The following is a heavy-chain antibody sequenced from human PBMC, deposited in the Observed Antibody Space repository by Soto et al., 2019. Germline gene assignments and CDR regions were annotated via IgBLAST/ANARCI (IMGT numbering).Heavy chain of an antibody. CDR2: ISAYNGNT. CDR3: ARGYDFWSGYYLYGMDV. CDR1: GYTFTSYG. V-gene: IGHV1-18*04. J-gene: IGHJ6*02. Sequence: ASVKVSCKASGYTFTSYGISWVRQAPGQGLEWMGWISAYNGNTNYAQKLQGRVTMTTDTSTSTAYMELRSLRSDDTAVYYCARGYDFWSGYYLYGMDVWGQGTTVTFSS. D-gene: IGHD3-3*01.